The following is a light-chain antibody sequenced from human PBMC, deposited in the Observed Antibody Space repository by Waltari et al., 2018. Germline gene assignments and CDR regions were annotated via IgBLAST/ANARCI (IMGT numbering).Light chain of an antibody. V-gene: IGLV3-21*02. J-gene: IGLJ1*01. Sequence: SYVLTQPPPVSVAPGQTATITCAGGNIGRKTVPWHRQKPGQAPVVVVYDDTFRPSGIPERFSGANAGRTATLTISRVEAGDEADYYCQVWDSSSKYVFGTGTKVTVL. CDR2: DDT. CDR1: NIGRKT. CDR3: QVWDSSSKYV.